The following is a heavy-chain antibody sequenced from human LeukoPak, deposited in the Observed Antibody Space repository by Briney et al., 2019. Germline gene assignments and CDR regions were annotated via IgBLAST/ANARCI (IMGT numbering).Heavy chain of an antibody. Sequence: PSQTLSLTCTVSGGSISSGSYYWSWIRQPAGKGLEWIGRIYTSGSTNYNPSLKSRVTISVDTSKNQFSLKLSSVTAADTAVYYCARGYCSGGRCDWGYFDHWGQGTLVTVSS. CDR2: IYTSGST. CDR3: ARGYCSGGRCDWGYFDH. CDR1: GGSISSGSYY. J-gene: IGHJ4*02. D-gene: IGHD2-15*01. V-gene: IGHV4-61*02.